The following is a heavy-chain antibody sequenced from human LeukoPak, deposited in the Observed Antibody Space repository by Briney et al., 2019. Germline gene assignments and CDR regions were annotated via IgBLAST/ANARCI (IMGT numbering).Heavy chain of an antibody. D-gene: IGHD1-7*01. CDR3: ARASGTTGGFDP. V-gene: IGHV1-8*03. CDR2: MNPNSGNT. CDR1: GYTFTSYD. J-gene: IGHJ5*02. Sequence: ASVTVSCKASGYTFTSYDINWVRQATGQGLEWMGWMNPNSGNTGYAQKFQGRVTITRNTSISTAYMELSSLRSEDTAVYYCARASGTTGGFDPWGQGTLVTVSS.